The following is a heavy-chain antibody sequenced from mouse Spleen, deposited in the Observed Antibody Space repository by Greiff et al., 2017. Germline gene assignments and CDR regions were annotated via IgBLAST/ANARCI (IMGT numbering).Heavy chain of an antibody. Sequence: EESGPGLVKPSQSLSLTCSVTGYSITSGYYWNWIRQFPGNKLEWMGYISYDGSNNYNPSLKNRISITRDTSKNQFFLKLNSVTTEDTATYYCARAPTVVEGYFDYWGQGTTLTVSS. CDR2: ISYDGSN. CDR3: ARAPTVVEGYFDY. CDR1: GYSITSGYY. J-gene: IGHJ2*01. V-gene: IGHV3-6*01. D-gene: IGHD1-1*01.